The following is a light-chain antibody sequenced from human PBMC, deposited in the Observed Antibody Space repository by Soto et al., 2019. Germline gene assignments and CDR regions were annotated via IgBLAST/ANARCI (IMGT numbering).Light chain of an antibody. CDR2: DVI. V-gene: IGLV2-11*01. J-gene: IGLJ1*01. CDR1: SSDIGGYNY. Sequence: QSALTQPRSVSGSPGQSVTISCTGTSSDIGGYNYVSWYQQHPGKAPKLMIYDVIKRPSGVPDRFSGSKSGNTASLTIYGLQAEDEADYYCCSYAGSYTHVFGTGTKVT. CDR3: CSYAGSYTHV.